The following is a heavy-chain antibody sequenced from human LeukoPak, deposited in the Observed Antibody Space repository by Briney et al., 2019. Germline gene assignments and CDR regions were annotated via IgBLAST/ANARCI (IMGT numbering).Heavy chain of an antibody. D-gene: IGHD3-16*01. CDR3: ARARSPYSPPDY. J-gene: IGHJ4*02. Sequence: GGSLRLSCAASGFTFSSYSMNWVRQAPGKGLEWVSSISSSSSYIYYADSVKGRFTISRDNAKNSLYLQMNSLRAEDTAVYYCARARSPYSPPDYWGQGTLVTVSS. CDR1: GFTFSSYS. V-gene: IGHV3-21*01. CDR2: ISSSSSYI.